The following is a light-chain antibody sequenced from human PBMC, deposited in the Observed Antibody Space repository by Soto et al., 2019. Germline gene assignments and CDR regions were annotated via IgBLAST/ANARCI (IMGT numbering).Light chain of an antibody. CDR2: GGS. CDR3: QSFGGSPDF. V-gene: IGKV3D-20*01. CDR1: QTVAFSQ. Sequence: EIVLTQSPATLSLSPGERATLSCGASQTVAFSQIAWYQQKPGLAPRLLIYGGSDRATGIPDGFTGSGSGTDFTLTISRLEPEDFGVYYCQSFGGSPDFFGQGTKVEIK. J-gene: IGKJ2*01.